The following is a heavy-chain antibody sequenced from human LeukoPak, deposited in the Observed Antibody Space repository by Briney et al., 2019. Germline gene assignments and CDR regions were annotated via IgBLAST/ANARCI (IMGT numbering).Heavy chain of an antibody. V-gene: IGHV1-69*01. J-gene: IGHJ4*02. D-gene: IGHD2/OR15-2a*01. CDR3: ARTSFKQNFDY. CDR2: IIPIFGTA. CDR1: GFTFSSYA. Sequence: SCAASGFTFSSYAISWVRQAPGQGLEWMGGIIPIFGTANYAQKFQGRVTITADESTSTAYMELSSLRSEDTAVYYCARTSFKQNFDYWGQGTLVTVSS.